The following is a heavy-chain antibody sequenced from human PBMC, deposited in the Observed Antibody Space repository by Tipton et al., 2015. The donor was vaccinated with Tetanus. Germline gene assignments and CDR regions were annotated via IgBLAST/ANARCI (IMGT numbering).Heavy chain of an antibody. J-gene: IGHJ4*02. V-gene: IGHV1-46*01. CDR2: INPSGGTT. D-gene: IGHD6-19*01. Sequence: QLVQSGAEVKKPGASVKVSCKASGYTFTSYYMHWVRQAPGQGLEWMGIINPSGGTTSYAQKFQGRATMTRDTSTSTVYMELSSLRSEGTVVYFCARVIGPNSSGWLDYWGRGTLVTVSS. CDR1: GYTFTSYY. CDR3: ARVIGPNSSGWLDY.